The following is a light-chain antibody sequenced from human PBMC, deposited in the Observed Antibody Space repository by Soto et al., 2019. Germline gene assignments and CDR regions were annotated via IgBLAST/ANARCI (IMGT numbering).Light chain of an antibody. J-gene: IGKJ1*01. V-gene: IGKV1-17*01. Sequence: DLHMTQSPSSLSASLGDRVTITCRASQAIGTDLGWYQQKPGKAPKRLIYAASSLQSGAPPRFSGSGSGTDFTLTIRSLQSEDFATYFCLQDNAYPRTFGQGTKVDIK. CDR2: AAS. CDR1: QAIGTD. CDR3: LQDNAYPRT.